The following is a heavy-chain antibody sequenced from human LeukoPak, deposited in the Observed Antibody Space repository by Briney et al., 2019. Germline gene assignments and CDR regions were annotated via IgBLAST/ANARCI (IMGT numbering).Heavy chain of an antibody. CDR3: ARAVVLTGSEYYFDS. Sequence: GGSLRLPCAASGFTVSSNYMSWVRQAPGKGLEWVSVIYSGGSTYYADSVKGRFTISRDNSKNTLYLQMNSLSADDTAVYYCARAVVLTGSEYYFDSWGQGALVTVST. CDR2: IYSGGST. V-gene: IGHV3-66*01. J-gene: IGHJ4*02. D-gene: IGHD3-9*01. CDR1: GFTVSSNY.